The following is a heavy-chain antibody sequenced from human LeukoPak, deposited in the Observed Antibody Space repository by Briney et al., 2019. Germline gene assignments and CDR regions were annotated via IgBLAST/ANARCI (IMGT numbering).Heavy chain of an antibody. D-gene: IGHD2-15*01. Sequence: CLRHSCVPSGFTPDVYATCWVRPAPGERLERVSGVSWNIGRIGYTHSVKGPFTLSTDNAQNSLYLQMNRLRDEDTPLYYSAKSALGANLFVGSVDIWGQGTMGTGSS. CDR3: AKSALGANLFVGSVDI. CDR1: GFTPDVYA. J-gene: IGHJ3*02. CDR2: VSWNIGRI. V-gene: IGHV3-9*02.